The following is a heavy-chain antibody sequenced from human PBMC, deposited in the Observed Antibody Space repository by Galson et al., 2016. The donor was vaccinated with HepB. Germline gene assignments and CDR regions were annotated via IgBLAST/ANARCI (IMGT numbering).Heavy chain of an antibody. CDR3: ARDYTGPYGDYVKSFIDY. D-gene: IGHD4-17*01. J-gene: IGHJ4*02. CDR1: GYTFTSYY. V-gene: IGHV1-46*01. Sequence: SVKVSCKASGYTFTSYYMHWVRQAPGQGLEWMGMINPSGGSTRYAQKFQGRVTMTRDTSTNTVYMELCSLRSEDTAVYYCARDYTGPYGDYVKSFIDYWGQGTVVTVSS. CDR2: INPSGGST.